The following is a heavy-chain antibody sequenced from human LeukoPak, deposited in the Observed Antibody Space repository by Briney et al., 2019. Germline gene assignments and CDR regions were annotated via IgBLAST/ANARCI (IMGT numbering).Heavy chain of an antibody. J-gene: IGHJ6*03. Sequence: SETLSLTCTVSGGSISSYYWSWIRQPPGKVLEWIGSIYYSGSTNYNPSLKSRVTISVDTSENQFSRKLSSETAADTAVCYCARSVEGYCRGGSCYSYSYYMDVWGKGTTVTVSS. D-gene: IGHD2-15*01. CDR1: GGSISSYY. V-gene: IGHV4-59*01. CDR2: IYYSGST. CDR3: ARSVEGYCRGGSCYSYSYYMDV.